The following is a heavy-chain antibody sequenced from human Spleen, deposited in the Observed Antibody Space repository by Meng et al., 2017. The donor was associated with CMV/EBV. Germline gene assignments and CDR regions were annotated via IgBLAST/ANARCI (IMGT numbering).Heavy chain of an antibody. Sequence: SVKVSCKASGGSFNNLAISWVRQAPGQGLEWMGGIIPILGVPKYSQNFQGRVTISADKSTSTSYMDLSSLRSDDPATYYCATNTLGYCSTTACRRPYYYYGMDVWGQGTPVTVSS. J-gene: IGHJ6*02. CDR3: ATNTLGYCSTTACRRPYYYYGMDV. V-gene: IGHV1-69*10. D-gene: IGHD2-2*01. CDR2: IIPILGVP. CDR1: GGSFNNLA.